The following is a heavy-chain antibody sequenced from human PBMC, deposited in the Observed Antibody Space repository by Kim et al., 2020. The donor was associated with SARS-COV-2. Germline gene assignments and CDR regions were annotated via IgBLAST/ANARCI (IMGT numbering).Heavy chain of an antibody. J-gene: IGHJ4*02. CDR2: IYYSGNT. Sequence: SETLSLTCTVSGGSISSYYWSWIRQPPGKGLEWIGYIYYSGNTNYNPSLKSRLTISVDTSKNQSSLKLSTETAADTTVYYCARGFDYWGQGTLVTVSS. CDR1: GGSISSYY. CDR3: ARGFDY. V-gene: IGHV4-59*13.